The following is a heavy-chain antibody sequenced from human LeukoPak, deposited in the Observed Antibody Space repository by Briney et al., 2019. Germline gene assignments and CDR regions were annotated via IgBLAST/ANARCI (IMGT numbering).Heavy chain of an antibody. Sequence: ASVKVSCKASGYTFTGYYMHWVRQAPGQGLEWMGWINPNSGGTNYAQKFQGRVTMTRDTSISTAYMELSRLRSDDTAVYYCAKDHDGDYAGDYWGQGTLVTVSS. V-gene: IGHV1-2*02. CDR2: INPNSGGT. CDR3: AKDHDGDYAGDY. D-gene: IGHD4-17*01. J-gene: IGHJ4*02. CDR1: GYTFTGYY.